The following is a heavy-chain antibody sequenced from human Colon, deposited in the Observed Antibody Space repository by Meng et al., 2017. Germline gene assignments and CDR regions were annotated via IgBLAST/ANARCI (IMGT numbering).Heavy chain of an antibody. D-gene: IGHD6-19*01. V-gene: IGHV3-21*01. CDR1: GFTFSTYS. CDR3: ARPRSGGWPNQGMDV. Sequence: GESLKISCAASGFTFSTYSITWVRQAPGKGLEWVSSISSNSPYIYYADSVKGRFTISRDNAKNSVYLQMNSLRDEDTAVYYCARPRSGGWPNQGMDVWGQGTTVTVPS. J-gene: IGHJ6*02. CDR2: ISSNSPYI.